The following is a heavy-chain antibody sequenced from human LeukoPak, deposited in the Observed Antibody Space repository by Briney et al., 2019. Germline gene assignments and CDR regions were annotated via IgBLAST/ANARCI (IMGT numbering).Heavy chain of an antibody. CDR2: ISAYNGNT. Sequence: GASVKVSCKASGYTFTSYGISWVRQAPGQGLEWMGWISAYNGNTNYAQKLQGRVTMTTDTSTSTAYMELRSLRSDDTAVYYCARYYYGSGREVYYYYGMDVWGQGTTVTVPS. V-gene: IGHV1-18*01. D-gene: IGHD3-10*01. CDR1: GYTFTSYG. CDR3: ARYYYGSGREVYYYYGMDV. J-gene: IGHJ6*02.